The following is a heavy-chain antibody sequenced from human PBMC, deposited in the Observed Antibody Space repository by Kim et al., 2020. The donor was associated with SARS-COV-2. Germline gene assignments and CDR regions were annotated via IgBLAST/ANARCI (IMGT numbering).Heavy chain of an antibody. J-gene: IGHJ5*01. CDR1: GGSISSSSYY. V-gene: IGHV4-39*01. CDR2: IYYSGST. CDR3: AQASGYSSSGHYNWFD. D-gene: IGHD6-13*01. Sequence: SETLSLTCSVSGGSISSSSYYWGWIRQPPGKGLEWIGSIYYSGSTYYNPSLKSRVTISVDTSKNQFSLRLSPVTAADTAVYYCAQASGYSSSGHYNWFD.